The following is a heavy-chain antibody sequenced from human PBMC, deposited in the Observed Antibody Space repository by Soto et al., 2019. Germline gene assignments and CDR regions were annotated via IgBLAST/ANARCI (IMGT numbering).Heavy chain of an antibody. Sequence: ASVKVSCKASGYTFTSYAMHWVRQAPGQRLEWMGWINAGNGNTKYSQKFQGRVTITRDTSASTAYMELSSLRSEDTAVYYCARRVVGAKNWFDPWGQGTLVTVSS. J-gene: IGHJ5*02. CDR1: GYTFTSYA. CDR3: ARRVVGAKNWFDP. CDR2: INAGNGNT. V-gene: IGHV1-3*01. D-gene: IGHD1-26*01.